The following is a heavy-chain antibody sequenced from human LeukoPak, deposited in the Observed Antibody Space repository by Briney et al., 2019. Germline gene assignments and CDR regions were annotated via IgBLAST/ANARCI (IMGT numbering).Heavy chain of an antibody. J-gene: IGHJ4*02. V-gene: IGHV3-48*03. CDR2: ISSRGSTI. Sequence: GGSLRLSCAASGFTFSSYEMNWVRQAPGKGLEWVSYISSRGSTIYYADSVKGRFTISRDNAKNSLYLQINSLRVEDTAVYYCARDRYSQDIGLDYWGQGTLVTVSS. CDR3: ARDRYSQDIGLDY. D-gene: IGHD5-12*01. CDR1: GFTFSSYE.